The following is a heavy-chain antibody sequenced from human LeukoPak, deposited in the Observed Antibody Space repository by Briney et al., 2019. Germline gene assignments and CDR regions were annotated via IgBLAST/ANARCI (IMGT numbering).Heavy chain of an antibody. J-gene: IGHJ4*02. CDR1: GFTFSSYG. D-gene: IGHD3-22*01. V-gene: IGHV3-33*01. Sequence: PGRSLRLSCAASGFTFSSYGMHWVRQAPGKGLEWVAVIWYDGSNKYYADSVKGRFTISRDNSKNTLYLQMNSLRAEDTAVYYCARDSAEYYYDSSGYSPLPGDWGQGTLLTVSS. CDR3: ARDSAEYYYDSSGYSPLPGD. CDR2: IWYDGSNK.